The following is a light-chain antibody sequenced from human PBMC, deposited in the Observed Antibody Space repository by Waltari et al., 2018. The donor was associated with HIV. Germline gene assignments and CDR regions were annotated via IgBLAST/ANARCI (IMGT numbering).Light chain of an antibody. CDR1: TIGSTR. V-gene: IGLV3-21*02. CDR3: QVWDTTTDQWV. Sequence: SYVLTQPPSVSVDPGQTARITCGGTTIGSTRWQGYQQKPGQAPVLGIYDDNDRPSGIPERFSGSSSGNTATLTISRVEAGDEADYYCQVWDTTTDQWVFGGGTELAVL. J-gene: IGLJ3*02. CDR2: DDN.